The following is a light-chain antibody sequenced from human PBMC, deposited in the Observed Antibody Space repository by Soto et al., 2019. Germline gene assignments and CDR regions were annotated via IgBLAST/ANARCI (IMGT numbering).Light chain of an antibody. CDR1: SIEVGGYNY. J-gene: IGLJ1*01. CDR3: SSYSSTSTLYV. CDR2: DVT. Sequence: QSALTQPASVSGSTGQSITSSCTRTSIEVGGYNYVSWYQQHPDKAPKLMIYDVTNRPSGVSNRFSGSKSGNTASLTISGLQAEDEADYFCSSYSSTSTLYVFGTGTKLTVL. V-gene: IGLV2-14*01.